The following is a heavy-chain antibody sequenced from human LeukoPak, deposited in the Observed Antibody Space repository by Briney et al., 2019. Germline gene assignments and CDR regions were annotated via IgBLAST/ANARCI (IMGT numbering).Heavy chain of an antibody. CDR2: IWYDGRNK. CDR3: ARDPYSSSSGSGDY. Sequence: GKSLPPSCAATGFTLSGTSMPWVRQAPGKGLEWVAVIWYDGRNKHYADSVKGRFTISRDNARNTLFLQMNSLRAEDTAVYYCARDPYSSSSGSGDYWGQGTLVTVSS. CDR1: GFTLSGTS. V-gene: IGHV3-33*01. D-gene: IGHD6-13*01. J-gene: IGHJ4*02.